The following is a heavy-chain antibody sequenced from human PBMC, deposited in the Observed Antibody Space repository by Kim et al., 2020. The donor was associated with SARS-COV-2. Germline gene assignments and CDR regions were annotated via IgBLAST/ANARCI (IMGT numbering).Heavy chain of an antibody. CDR3: ARGIFSDGFDV. V-gene: IGHV3-74*01. D-gene: IGHD2-15*01. CDR1: GFSSSNYY. CDR2: ISSDGGGGVT. Sequence: GGSLRLSCAASGFSSSNYYVNWVRQRPGKGLEWVSRISSDGGGGVTYYADSVRGRFTMSRNSAENTVDLQMNSLSAEDTAVYFCARGIFSDGFDVWGQGTTVSVSS. J-gene: IGHJ6*02.